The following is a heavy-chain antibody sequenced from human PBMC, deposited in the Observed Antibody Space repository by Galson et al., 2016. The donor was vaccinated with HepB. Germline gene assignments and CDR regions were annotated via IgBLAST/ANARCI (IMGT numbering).Heavy chain of an antibody. D-gene: IGHD2-8*02. CDR3: ARVKCTDTCSYYYGMDV. J-gene: IGHJ6*02. CDR1: GFTFSSYG. Sequence: SLRLSCAASGFTFSSYGMHWVRQAPGKGLEWVAVIWYDGSDKYYADSVKGRFTISRDNAKNTLYLQMNSLRDEDTAMYYCARVKCTDTCSYYYGMDVWGQGTTVTVSS. V-gene: IGHV3-33*01. CDR2: IWYDGSDK.